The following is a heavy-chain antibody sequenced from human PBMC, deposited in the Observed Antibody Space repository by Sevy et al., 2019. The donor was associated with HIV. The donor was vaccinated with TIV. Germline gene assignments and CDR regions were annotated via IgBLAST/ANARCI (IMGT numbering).Heavy chain of an antibody. Sequence: ASVKVSCKASGYTFTSYRVSWVRQAPGQGLEWMGWISAHNGDTHYAQKFQGRVTMTTDTPTSTAYMDLRSLRSDDTAVYYCVRAYCSGGSCYSLAYWGQGTLVTVSS. J-gene: IGHJ4*02. CDR2: ISAHNGDT. D-gene: IGHD2-15*01. CDR3: VRAYCSGGSCYSLAY. CDR1: GYTFTSYR. V-gene: IGHV1-18*01.